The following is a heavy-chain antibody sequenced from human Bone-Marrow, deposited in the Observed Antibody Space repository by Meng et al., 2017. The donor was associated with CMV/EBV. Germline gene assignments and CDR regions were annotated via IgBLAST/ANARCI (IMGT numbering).Heavy chain of an antibody. CDR3: ARGQTKPLGYLDDLYGMDV. J-gene: IGHJ6*02. V-gene: IGHV1-8*03. CDR2: MNPNSGNT. CDR1: GYTFTGYY. D-gene: IGHD1-14*01. Sequence: ASVKVSCKASGYTFTGYYMHWVRQATGQGLEWMGWMNPNSGNTGYAQKFQGRVTITRNTSISTAYMELSSLRSEDTAVYYCARGQTKPLGYLDDLYGMDVWGQGTTVTVS.